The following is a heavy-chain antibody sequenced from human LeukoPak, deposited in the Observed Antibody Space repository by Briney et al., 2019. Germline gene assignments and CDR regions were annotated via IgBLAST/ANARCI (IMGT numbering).Heavy chain of an antibody. V-gene: IGHV4-30-4*07. J-gene: IGHJ4*02. CDR2: IYYSGST. CDR1: GGSISSGGYS. Sequence: PSETLSLTCAVSGGSISSGGYSWSWIRQPPGKGLEWIGYIYYSGSTYYNPSLKSRVTISVDTFKNQFSLKLSSVTAADTAVYYCARGRDYFDYWGQGTLVTVSS. CDR3: ARGRDYFDY.